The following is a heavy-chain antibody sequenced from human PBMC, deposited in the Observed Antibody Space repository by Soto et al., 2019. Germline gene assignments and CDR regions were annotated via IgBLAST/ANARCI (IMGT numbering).Heavy chain of an antibody. CDR2: IYWDDDK. CDR1: GFSLTTSGVG. CDR3: AHRLYASSYDAFDF. V-gene: IGHV2-5*02. D-gene: IGHD6-6*01. Sequence: QITLKESGPTLVKPTAALTLTCTFSGFSLTTSGVGVGWIRQPPGKALEWLALIYWDDDKRYSPSLKNRLTIPKDTSRNQVVLTLTNLDPVDTATYYCAHRLYASSYDAFDFWGQGTLVTVSS. J-gene: IGHJ3*01.